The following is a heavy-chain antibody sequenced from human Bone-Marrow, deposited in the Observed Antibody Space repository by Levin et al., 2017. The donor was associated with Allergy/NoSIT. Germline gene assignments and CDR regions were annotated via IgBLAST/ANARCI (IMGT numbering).Heavy chain of an antibody. J-gene: IGHJ4*02. CDR2: ISVSGRET. D-gene: IGHD3/OR15-3a*01. CDR1: GFRFSDYY. Sequence: GESLKISCAASGFRFSDYYMSWIRQVPGKGLEWVSYISVSGRETNYADSVKGRFTISRDNAMNSLSLQMNSLRVDDSAVYYCAREGFWTDWGQGTLVTVSS. V-gene: IGHV3-11*06. CDR3: AREGFWTD.